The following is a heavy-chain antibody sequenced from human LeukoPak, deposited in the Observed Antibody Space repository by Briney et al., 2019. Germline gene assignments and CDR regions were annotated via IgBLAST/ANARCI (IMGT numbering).Heavy chain of an antibody. V-gene: IGHV4-30-4*01. CDR1: GGSISSGDYY. J-gene: IGHJ4*02. CDR2: IYYSGST. CDR3: ASYYYDSSKGSYYFDY. D-gene: IGHD3-22*01. Sequence: SETLSLTCTVTGGSISSGDYYWSCIRQPPGKGLEWIGYIYYSGSTYYNPSLKSRVTISVDTSKNQFSLKLSSVTAADTAVYYCASYYYDSSKGSYYFDYWGQGTLVTVSS.